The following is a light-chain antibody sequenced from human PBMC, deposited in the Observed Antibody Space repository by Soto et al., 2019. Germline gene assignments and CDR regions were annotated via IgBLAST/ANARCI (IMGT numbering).Light chain of an antibody. J-gene: IGLJ1*01. CDR3: ATWDDSRTGV. V-gene: IGLV1-44*01. CDR2: TNN. CDR1: SSNIESHT. Sequence: QSVLTQPPPASGTPGQRITISCSGSSSNIESHTVNWYQQVPGTAPKLLINTNNQRPSGVPDRFSGSKSGASASLAISGLQSEDAATYYCATWDDSRTGVFGTGTKVTVL.